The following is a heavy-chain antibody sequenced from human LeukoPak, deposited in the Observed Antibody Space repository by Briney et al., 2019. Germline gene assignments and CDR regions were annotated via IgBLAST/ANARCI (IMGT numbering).Heavy chain of an antibody. CDR2: INPNSGGT. J-gene: IGHJ6*02. V-gene: IGHV1-2*02. D-gene: IGHD3-22*01. CDR3: ARDKVYDSSGYESYYYGMDV. Sequence: GASVKVSYKASGYTFTGYYMHWVRQAPGQGLEWMGWINPNSGGTNYAQKFQGRVTMTSDTSISTAYMELSRLRSDDTAVYYCARDKVYDSSGYESYYYGMDVWGQGTTVTVSS. CDR1: GYTFTGYY.